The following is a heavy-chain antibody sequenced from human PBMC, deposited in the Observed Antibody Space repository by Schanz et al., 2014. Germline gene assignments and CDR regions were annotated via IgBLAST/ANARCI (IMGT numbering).Heavy chain of an antibody. CDR3: AKDHFGHYDSSGCSDCYYYGMDV. J-gene: IGHJ6*02. Sequence: EVQLVESGGGLVKPGDSLRLSCAASGFTFSTYAMTWVRQAPGKGLEWVSSISIRGGNTYYTDSVKGRFTISRDNSKNTLFLQVNSLRAEDTAVYYCAKDHFGHYDSSGCSDCYYYGMDVWGQGTTVTVSS. CDR2: ISIRGGNT. D-gene: IGHD3-22*01. V-gene: IGHV3-23*04. CDR1: GFTFSTYA.